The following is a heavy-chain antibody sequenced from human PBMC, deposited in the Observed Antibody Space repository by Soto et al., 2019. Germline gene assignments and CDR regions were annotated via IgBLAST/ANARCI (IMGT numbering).Heavy chain of an antibody. CDR1: GVPISSGDDY. CDR2: IYYSGST. Sequence: SEALCLTCTVFGVPISSGDDYWSWIRQPPGTGVECIGCIYYSGSTYYNPTLKSRVPISVDTSKSHFSLKLTSITAADTAVYYCARGGGYDYLDYYYGMDVWGQGTTVTVSS. D-gene: IGHD5-12*01. J-gene: IGHJ6*02. V-gene: IGHV4-30-4*01. CDR3: ARGGGYDYLDYYYGMDV.